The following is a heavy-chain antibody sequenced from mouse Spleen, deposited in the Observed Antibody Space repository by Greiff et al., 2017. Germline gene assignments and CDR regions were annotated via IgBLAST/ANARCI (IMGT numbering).Heavy chain of an antibody. V-gene: IGHV1-39*01. J-gene: IGHJ4*01. D-gene: IGHD1-1*01. Sequence: VQLQQSGPELVKPGASVTISCTASGYSFTDYNMNWVKQRHGKSLEWLGVINPNYGTTSYTQKFKGKATLTVDQSSSTAYMQLNSLTSEDSAGYDWASGYYGSRYYAMDYWGQGTSGTGSS. CDR2: INPNYGTT. CDR1: GYSFTDYN. CDR3: ASGYYGSRYYAMDY.